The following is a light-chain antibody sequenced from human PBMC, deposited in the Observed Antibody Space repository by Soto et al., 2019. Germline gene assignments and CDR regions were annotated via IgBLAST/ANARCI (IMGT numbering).Light chain of an antibody. V-gene: IGKV4-1*01. Sequence: DIVMTQSPDSLAVSLGERATINCKSSQSVLSSSNNKNYLAWYQQKPGQPPKLLIYWACTRESGVPDRFSGSGSGTDFTLTISSLQAEDVAVYYCQQYYTTPQTFGQGTKVEIK. CDR2: WAC. CDR1: QSVLSSSNNKNY. CDR3: QQYYTTPQT. J-gene: IGKJ1*01.